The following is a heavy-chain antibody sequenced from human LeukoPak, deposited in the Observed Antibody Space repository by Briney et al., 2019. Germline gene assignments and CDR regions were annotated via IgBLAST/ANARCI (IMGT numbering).Heavy chain of an antibody. CDR3: AKEGTVITAHKYYYFDY. Sequence: GGSLRLSCAASGFTFSSYGMHWVRQAPGKGLEWVAVISYDGSNKYYADSVKGRFTISRDNSKNTLYLQMNSLRAEDTAVYYCAKEGTVITAHKYYYFDYWGQGTLVTVSS. CDR2: ISYDGSNK. V-gene: IGHV3-30*18. D-gene: IGHD4-17*01. CDR1: GFTFSSYG. J-gene: IGHJ4*02.